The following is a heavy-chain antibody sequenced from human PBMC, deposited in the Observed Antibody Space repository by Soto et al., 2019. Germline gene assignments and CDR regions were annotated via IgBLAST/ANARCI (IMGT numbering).Heavy chain of an antibody. Sequence: SETLSLTCAVYGGSFSGYYWSWIRQPPGKGLEWIGEINHSGSTNYNPSLKSRVTISVDTSKNQFSLKLSSVTAADTAVYYCARGLYCSSTSCHSGLGYCSGGSCHELFDYWGQGTLVTVSS. CDR3: ARGLYCSSTSCHSGLGYCSGGSCHELFDY. J-gene: IGHJ4*02. D-gene: IGHD2-15*01. CDR2: INHSGST. CDR1: GGSFSGYY. V-gene: IGHV4-34*01.